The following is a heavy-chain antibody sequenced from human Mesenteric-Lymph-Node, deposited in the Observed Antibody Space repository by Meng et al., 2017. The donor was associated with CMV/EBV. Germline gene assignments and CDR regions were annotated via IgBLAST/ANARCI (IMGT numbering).Heavy chain of an antibody. CDR1: SISRRGYY. CDR3: ARVHYSYCSGGSCYYFDY. CDR2: IYYSGST. Sequence: SISRRGYYWSWIRQHSGKGLEWIGYIYYSGSTYYNPSLKSRVTISVDTSKNQFSLKLSSVTAADTAVYYCARVHYSYCSGGSCYYFDYWGQGTLVTVSS. V-gene: IGHV4-31*02. D-gene: IGHD2-15*01. J-gene: IGHJ4*02.